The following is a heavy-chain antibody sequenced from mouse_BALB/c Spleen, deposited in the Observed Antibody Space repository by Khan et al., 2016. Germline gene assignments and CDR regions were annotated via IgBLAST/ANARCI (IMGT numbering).Heavy chain of an antibody. J-gene: IGHJ4*01. Sequence: DLVKPGASVKLSCKASGYTFTNYWINWIKQRPGQGLEWRGRIAPGSGSTYYNEMFKGKATLTVETSSSTAYIQISSLSSEDSSVYFCSREGTVPLMDYWGQGTSVTVSS. V-gene: IGHV1S41*01. CDR1: GYTFTNYW. CDR3: SREGTVPLMDY. D-gene: IGHD1-1*01. CDR2: IAPGSGST.